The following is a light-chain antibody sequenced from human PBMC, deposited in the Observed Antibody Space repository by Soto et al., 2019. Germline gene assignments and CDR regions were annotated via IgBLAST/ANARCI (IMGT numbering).Light chain of an antibody. V-gene: IGKV1-5*01. J-gene: IGKJ4*01. CDR1: QSISSW. Sequence: IRLTKTRSALCAAVGDRGTITCRASQSISSWLAWYQQKPGKAPKVLIYDASSLESGVPSRFSGSGFGTEFTLTITRLQPEDFATYYSKQSKSFLLTFGGGTKVDIK. CDR3: KQSKSFLLT. CDR2: DAS.